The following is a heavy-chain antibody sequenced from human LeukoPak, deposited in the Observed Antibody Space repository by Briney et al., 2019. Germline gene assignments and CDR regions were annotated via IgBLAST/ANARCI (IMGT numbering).Heavy chain of an antibody. D-gene: IGHD2/OR15-2a*01. CDR3: ARVEYTIGFDY. CDR1: GYTFTSYG. V-gene: IGHV1-18*01. J-gene: IGHJ4*02. Sequence: ASVKVSCKASGYTFTSYGISWVRRAPGQGLEWMGWINAYNGNTNYAQKLQGRVTMTTDTSTSTAYMELRSLRSDDTAVYYCARVEYTIGFDYWGQGTLVTVSS. CDR2: INAYNGNT.